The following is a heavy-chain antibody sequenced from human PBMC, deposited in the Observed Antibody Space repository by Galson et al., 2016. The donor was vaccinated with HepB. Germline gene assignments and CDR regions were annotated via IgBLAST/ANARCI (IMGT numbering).Heavy chain of an antibody. CDR1: GFTFNSYW. D-gene: IGHD3-16*01. CDR2: IWSGGNTK. Sequence: SLRLSCAVSGFTFNSYWMSWVRQPPGKGLEWVAVIWSGGNTKFYADSVKGRFTISRDNSKNTLFLQMNSLRAEDTAVYYCARAHTIMLSYFDYWGQGTLVTVSS. J-gene: IGHJ4*02. CDR3: ARAHTIMLSYFDY. V-gene: IGHV3-33*08.